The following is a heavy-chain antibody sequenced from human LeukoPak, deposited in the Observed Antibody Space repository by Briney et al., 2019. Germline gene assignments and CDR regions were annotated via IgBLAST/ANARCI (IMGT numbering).Heavy chain of an antibody. CDR2: ISDSGTIT. V-gene: IGHV3-23*01. J-gene: IGHJ4*02. CDR3: ATYYYGSGSYYAPFDY. Sequence: GGSLRLSCAASGFTFGSYAMSWVRQAPGKGLECVSVISDSGTITYSADSVKGRFTISRDNSKNTLYLQMNSLRAEDTALYYCATYYYGSGSYYAPFDYWGQGTLVTVSS. D-gene: IGHD3-10*01. CDR1: GFTFGSYA.